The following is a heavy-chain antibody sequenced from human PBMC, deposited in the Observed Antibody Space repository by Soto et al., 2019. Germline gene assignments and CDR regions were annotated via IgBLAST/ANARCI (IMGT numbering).Heavy chain of an antibody. V-gene: IGHV3-30*03. D-gene: IGHD2-15*01. CDR1: GFTFSSYG. J-gene: IGHJ4*02. CDR3: ARDRGNSGGSCPDK. Sequence: QVQLVESGGDMVRPGRSLTLSCAASGFTFSSYGMHWVRQAPGKGLEWVALISNTGSSKYYADSVKSRLTISRDNSKNTLYLQMNSLRAEDTAVYYCARDRGNSGGSCPDKWGQGTLVTVSS. CDR2: ISNTGSSK.